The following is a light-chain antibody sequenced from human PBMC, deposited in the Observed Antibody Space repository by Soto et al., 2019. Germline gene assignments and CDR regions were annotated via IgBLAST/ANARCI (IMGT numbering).Light chain of an antibody. CDR1: RSINIY. CDR3: QLRGTWPWLT. J-gene: IGKJ4*01. V-gene: IGKV3-11*01. CDR2: DAS. Sequence: EIVLKQSPGTLSLSPGERATLSCRASRSINIYLAWYQQKPGQAPRLLIYDASNRATGIPPRFSGSGSGTDFTLTISSLEPEDSAVYYCQLRGTWPWLTFGGGTRVEI.